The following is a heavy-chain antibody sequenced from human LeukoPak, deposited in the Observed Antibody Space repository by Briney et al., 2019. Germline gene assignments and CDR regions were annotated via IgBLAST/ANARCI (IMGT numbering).Heavy chain of an antibody. CDR2: ISGSGVTS. V-gene: IGHV3-23*01. J-gene: IGHJ4*02. CDR1: GFTFSSYA. Sequence: PGGSLRLSCVASGFTFSSYAMSWVRQAPGKGLEWVSAISGSGVTSYYADSVRGRFTISRDNSKNTLYLQMNSLRAEDTAVYYCAKDRVINDWGQGTLVTVSS. CDR3: AKDRVIND. D-gene: IGHD2-21*01.